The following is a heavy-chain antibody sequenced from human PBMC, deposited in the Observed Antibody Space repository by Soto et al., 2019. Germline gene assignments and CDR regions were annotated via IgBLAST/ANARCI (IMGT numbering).Heavy chain of an antibody. CDR3: ASGGAVAGTE. J-gene: IGHJ4*02. D-gene: IGHD6-19*01. Sequence: QVQLVQSGAEVEKPGASVKVSCKASGYTFTAYFIHWVRQAPGQGLEWMGWINSNSGVTNYAHKFQGRVTMTRDTSISTAYMELSRLRSDDTAVYYCASGGAVAGTEWGQGTLVTVSS. V-gene: IGHV1-2*02. CDR2: INSNSGVT. CDR1: GYTFTAYF.